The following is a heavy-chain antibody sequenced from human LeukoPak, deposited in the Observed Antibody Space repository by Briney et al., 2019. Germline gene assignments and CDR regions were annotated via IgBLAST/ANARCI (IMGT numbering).Heavy chain of an antibody. D-gene: IGHD6-13*01. Sequence: GGSLRLSCAASGFTFSSYAMHWVRQAPGKGLEWVAVISYDGSNKYYADSVKGRFTISRDNSKNTLYLQMNSLRAEDTAVYYCARDQALLIAAAAYYFDYWGQGTLVAVSS. V-gene: IGHV3-30-3*01. J-gene: IGHJ4*02. CDR3: ARDQALLIAAAAYYFDY. CDR1: GFTFSSYA. CDR2: ISYDGSNK.